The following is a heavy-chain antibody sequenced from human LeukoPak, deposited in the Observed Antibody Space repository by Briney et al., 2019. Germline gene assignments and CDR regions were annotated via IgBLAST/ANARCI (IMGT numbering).Heavy chain of an antibody. CDR1: GGSISSYY. D-gene: IGHD3-3*01. J-gene: IGHJ5*02. CDR2: IYYSGST. Sequence: PSETLSLTCTVSGGSISSYYWSWIRQPPGKGLEWIGYIYYSGSTTYNPSLKSRVTISVDPSKNQYSLKLSSVTAADTAVYYCARGPDYWSDPWGQGTLVTVSS. CDR3: ARGPDYWSDP. V-gene: IGHV4-59*01.